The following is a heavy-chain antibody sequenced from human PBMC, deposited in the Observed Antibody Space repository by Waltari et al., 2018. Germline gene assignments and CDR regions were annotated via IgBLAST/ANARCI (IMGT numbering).Heavy chain of an antibody. CDR3: AKFWPGDYYDSSGYPDY. V-gene: IGHV3-23*01. J-gene: IGHJ4*02. CDR1: GFTFSSYA. D-gene: IGHD3-22*01. CDR2: ISGSGGST. Sequence: EVQLLESGGGLVQPGGSLRLSCAASGFTFSSYAMSWVRPAPGKGLEWVSAISGSGGSTYYADSVKGRFTISRDNSKNTLYLQMNSLRAEDTAVYYCAKFWPGDYYDSSGYPDYWGQGTLVTVSS.